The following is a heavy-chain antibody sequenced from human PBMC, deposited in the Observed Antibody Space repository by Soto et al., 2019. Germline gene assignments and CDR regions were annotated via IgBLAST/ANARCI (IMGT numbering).Heavy chain of an antibody. CDR2: VYHSGST. Sequence: SETLSLTCAVSGYSISSGNYWGWIRQPPGKGLEWIGSVYHSGSTYYNPSLKSRVTISLDTSKNQVSPRLSSVTAADTAMYYCARARWYDGFDIWGQGTMVTVSS. J-gene: IGHJ3*02. CDR3: ARARWYDGFDI. V-gene: IGHV4-38-2*01. D-gene: IGHD2-15*01. CDR1: GYSISSGNY.